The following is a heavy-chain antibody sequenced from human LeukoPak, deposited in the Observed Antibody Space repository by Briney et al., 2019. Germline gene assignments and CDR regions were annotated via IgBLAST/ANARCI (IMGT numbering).Heavy chain of an antibody. CDR1: GXSFSTSW. V-gene: IGHV5-51*01. Sequence: GESLKISCRASGXSFSTSWIGWVRQMPGKGVEWMGVIYPGDSDTRYSPSFQGQVTFSADKSISTAYLQWSSLEASDTAMYFCGRGAYSGYEFDCWGQGTLVTVSS. CDR2: IYPGDSDT. J-gene: IGHJ4*02. D-gene: IGHD5-12*01. CDR3: GRGAYSGYEFDC.